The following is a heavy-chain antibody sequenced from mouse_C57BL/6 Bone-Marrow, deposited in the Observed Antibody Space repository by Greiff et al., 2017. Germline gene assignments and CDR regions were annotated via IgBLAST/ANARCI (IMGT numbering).Heavy chain of an antibody. Sequence: QVQLKQSGAELVRPGTSVKLSCKASGYTFTSYWMHWVKQRPGQGLEWIGVIDPSDSYTNYNQKFKGKATLTVDTSSSTAYMQLSSLTSEDSAVYYWARGVNSSGYLWFAYWGQGTLVTVSA. CDR1: GYTFTSYW. D-gene: IGHD3-2*02. CDR2: IDPSDSYT. V-gene: IGHV1-59*01. CDR3: ARGVNSSGYLWFAY. J-gene: IGHJ3*01.